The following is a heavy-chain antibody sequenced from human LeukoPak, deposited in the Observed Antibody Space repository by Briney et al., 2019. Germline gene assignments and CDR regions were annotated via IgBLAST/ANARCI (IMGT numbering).Heavy chain of an antibody. Sequence: GGSLRLSCAASGFNFNIYGMHWVRQAPGKGLEWVAFIRYDGSNQFYADSVKGRFTISRDNSKNTLYLQMNSLRPEDTAVYYCAKVSSYCSSGRCYVGEFFDSWGQGTLVTVSS. V-gene: IGHV3-30*02. CDR2: IRYDGSNQ. J-gene: IGHJ4*02. D-gene: IGHD2-15*01. CDR1: GFNFNIYG. CDR3: AKVSSYCSSGRCYVGEFFDS.